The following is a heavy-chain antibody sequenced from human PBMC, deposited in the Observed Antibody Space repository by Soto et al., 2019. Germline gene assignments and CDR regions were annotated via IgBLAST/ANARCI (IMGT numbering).Heavy chain of an antibody. CDR3: ARGIVGATTGHCYFDL. V-gene: IGHV4-31*03. CDR2: IYYSGST. D-gene: IGHD1-26*01. Sequence: PSETLSLTCTVSGGSISSGGYYWSWIRQHPGKGLEWIGYIYYSGSTYYNPSLKSRVTISVDTSKNQFSLKLSSVTAADTAVYYCARGIVGATTGHCYFDLWGRGTLVTVSS. J-gene: IGHJ2*01. CDR1: GGSISSGGYY.